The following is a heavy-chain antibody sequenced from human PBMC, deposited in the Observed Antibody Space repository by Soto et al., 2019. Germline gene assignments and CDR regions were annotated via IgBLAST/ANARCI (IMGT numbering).Heavy chain of an antibody. Sequence: EVQLVESGGGLVQPGGSLKLSCAASGFTFSGSAMHWVRQASGKGLEWVGRIRSKANSYATAYAASVKGRFTISRDDSKNTAYLQMNSLNTEDTAVYYCTRDTDRVYYCMDVWGRGTTFTVSS. V-gene: IGHV3-73*02. J-gene: IGHJ6*02. CDR2: IRSKANSYAT. CDR1: GFTFSGSA. CDR3: TRDTDRVYYCMDV. D-gene: IGHD5-18*01.